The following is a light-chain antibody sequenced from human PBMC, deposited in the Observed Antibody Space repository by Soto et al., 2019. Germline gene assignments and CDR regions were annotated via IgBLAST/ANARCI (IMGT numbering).Light chain of an antibody. V-gene: IGKV3-11*01. CDR3: QQRSNWPQT. CDR2: DAS. J-gene: IGKJ2*01. Sequence: EIVLTQSPATLSLSPGERATLSCRASQSVSSYLAWYQQKPGQAPRLLIYDASNRATGIPARFSGSGSGPDFTITISSLEPEDFAVYYGQQRSNWPQTFGQGTKLEIK. CDR1: QSVSSY.